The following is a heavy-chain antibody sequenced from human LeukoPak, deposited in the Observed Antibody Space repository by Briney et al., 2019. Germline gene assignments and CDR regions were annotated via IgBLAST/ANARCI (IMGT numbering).Heavy chain of an antibody. Sequence: SETMFLTCTVSGGSISSYYWSWIRQPPGKGLEWIGYIYYSGSTNYNPPLKSRVTISVDTSKNQFSLKLSSVTAADTAVYYCARCDWNYDLDYWGQGTLVTVSS. CDR1: GGSISSYY. CDR2: IYYSGST. D-gene: IGHD1-7*01. V-gene: IGHV4-59*01. J-gene: IGHJ4*02. CDR3: ARCDWNYDLDY.